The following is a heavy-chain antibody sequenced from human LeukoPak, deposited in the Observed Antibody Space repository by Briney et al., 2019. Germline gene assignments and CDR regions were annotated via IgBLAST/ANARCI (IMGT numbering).Heavy chain of an antibody. CDR1: GVSISSYY. V-gene: IGHV4-59*08. Sequence: PSETLSLTCTVSGVSISSYYWSWIRQPPGKGLEWIGYIYYSGSTNYNPSLKSRVTISVDTSKNQFSLKLSSVTAADTAVYYCARGLRYFDWLSHNWFDPWGQGTLVTASS. D-gene: IGHD3-9*01. CDR3: ARGLRYFDWLSHNWFDP. CDR2: IYYSGST. J-gene: IGHJ5*02.